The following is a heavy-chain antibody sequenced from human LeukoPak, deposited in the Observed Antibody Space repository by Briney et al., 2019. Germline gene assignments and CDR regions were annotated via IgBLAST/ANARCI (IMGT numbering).Heavy chain of an antibody. D-gene: IGHD2-2*01. J-gene: IGHJ4*02. V-gene: IGHV3-7*04. Sequence: GGSLRLSCAAAGFIFRNNWMTWVRQAPGKGLERVANIKHDSSEKYSVDSVKGRFTISRDNAKMILYLQMNSLRAEDTAVYFCARGRSMDFWGQGTLVTVSS. CDR3: ARGRSMDF. CDR1: GFIFRNNW. CDR2: IKHDSSEK.